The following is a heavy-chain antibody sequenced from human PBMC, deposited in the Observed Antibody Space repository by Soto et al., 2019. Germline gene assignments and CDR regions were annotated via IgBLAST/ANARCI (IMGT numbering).Heavy chain of an antibody. V-gene: IGHV4-34*01. CDR1: GGSFSGYY. CDR3: ARGHRIFGVVSDY. CDR2: INHSGST. Sequence: QVQLQQWGAGLLKPSETLSLTCAVSGGSFSGYYWSWIRQPPGKGLEWIGEINHSGSTNYNPSLKSRVTISVDTSKNQFSLKLSSVTAADTAVYYCARGHRIFGVVSDYWGQGTLVTVSS. J-gene: IGHJ4*02. D-gene: IGHD3-3*01.